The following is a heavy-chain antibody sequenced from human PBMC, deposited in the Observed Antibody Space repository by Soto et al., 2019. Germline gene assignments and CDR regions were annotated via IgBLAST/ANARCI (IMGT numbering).Heavy chain of an antibody. D-gene: IGHD1-26*01. CDR2: INPSGGST. CDR1: GYTFTSYY. Sequence: GASVKVSCKASGYTFTSYYMHWVRQAPGQGPEWMGIINPSGGSTSYAQKFQGRVTMTRDTSTSTVYMELSSLRSEDTAVYYCARDGGSELSYYYYYYGMDVWGQGTTVTVSS. J-gene: IGHJ6*02. CDR3: ARDGGSELSYYYYYYGMDV. V-gene: IGHV1-46*01.